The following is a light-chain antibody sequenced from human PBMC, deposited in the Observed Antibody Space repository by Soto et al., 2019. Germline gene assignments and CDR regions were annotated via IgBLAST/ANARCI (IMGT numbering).Light chain of an antibody. Sequence: VLTQSPATLSVSPGERATFSFRASQSISTILAWYQHKPGQPPRLLIYGASTRATGIPDRFSGGGSGTEFTLTISSLQSEDFAVYYCQQYNNWPITFGQGTRLEI. CDR3: QQYNNWPIT. V-gene: IGKV3-15*01. CDR1: QSISTI. J-gene: IGKJ5*01. CDR2: GAS.